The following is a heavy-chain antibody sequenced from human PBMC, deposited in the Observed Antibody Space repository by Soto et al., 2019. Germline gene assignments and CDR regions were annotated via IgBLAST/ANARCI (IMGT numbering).Heavy chain of an antibody. J-gene: IGHJ4*02. CDR2: IKSKTDGGTT. D-gene: IGHD3-10*01. CDR1: GFTFSNAW. CDR3: TTGRFVVPNFDY. V-gene: IGHV3-15*01. Sequence: PRGSLRLSCAASGFTFSNAWMSWVRQAPGKGLEWVGRIKSKTDGGTTDYAAPVKGRFTISRDDSKNTLYLQMNSLKTEDTAVYYCTTGRFVVPNFDYWGQGTLVTVSS.